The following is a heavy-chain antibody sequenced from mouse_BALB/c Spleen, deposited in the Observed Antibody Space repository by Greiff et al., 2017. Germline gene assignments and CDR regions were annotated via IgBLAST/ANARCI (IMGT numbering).Heavy chain of an antibody. CDR2: IWAGGST. Sequence: QVQLKESGPGLVAPSQSLSITCTVSGFSLTSYGVHWVRQPPGKGLEWLGVIWAGGSTNYNSALMSRLSISKDNSKSQVFLKMNSLQTDDTAMYYCARDRYYGSSYEGYFDVWGAGTTVTVSS. CDR3: ARDRYYGSSYEGYFDV. D-gene: IGHD1-1*01. V-gene: IGHV2-9*02. J-gene: IGHJ1*01. CDR1: GFSLTSYG.